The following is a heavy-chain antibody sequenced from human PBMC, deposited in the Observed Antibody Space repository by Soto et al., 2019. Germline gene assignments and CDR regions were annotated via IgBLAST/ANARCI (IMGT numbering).Heavy chain of an antibody. CDR2: IIPIFGTP. CDR3: AGRCDGTNCLAHFDY. J-gene: IGHJ4*02. V-gene: IGHV1-69*06. CDR1: GGTFNNYV. D-gene: IGHD2-2*01. Sequence: SVKVSCKASGGTFNNYVINWVRQAPGQGLEWMAGIIPIFGTPNYAQKFQGRVTITADKSTSTAYTELNSLKSEDTAVYYCAGRCDGTNCLAHFDYWGQGTLVTVSS.